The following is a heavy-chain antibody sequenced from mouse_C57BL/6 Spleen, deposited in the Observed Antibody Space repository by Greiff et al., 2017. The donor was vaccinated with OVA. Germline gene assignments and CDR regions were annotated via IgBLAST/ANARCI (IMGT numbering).Heavy chain of an antibody. V-gene: IGHV1-72*01. D-gene: IGHD1-1*01. CDR2: IDPNSGGT. CDR3: ATGGNYYGSSYDFAWFAY. J-gene: IGHJ3*01. CDR1: GYTFTSYW. Sequence: QVQLQQPGAELVKPGASVKLSCKASGYTFTSYWMHWVKQRPGRGLEWIGRIDPNSGGTKYNEKFKSKATLTVDKPSSPAYMQLSSLTSEDSAVYYCATGGNYYGSSYDFAWFAYWGQGTLVTVSA.